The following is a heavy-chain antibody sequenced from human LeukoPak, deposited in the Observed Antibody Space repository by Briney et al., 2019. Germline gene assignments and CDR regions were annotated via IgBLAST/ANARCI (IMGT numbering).Heavy chain of an antibody. CDR2: ISGGGHII. Sequence: GGSLRLSCAASGFTFSTYEMNWVRQAPGKGPEWVSYISGGGHIISYADSVKGRFTISRDDAKNSLYLQMDSLTDEDTALYYCARERLYCGGDCLELWGQRTLVTVSS. D-gene: IGHD2-21*02. J-gene: IGHJ4*02. CDR1: GFTFSTYE. CDR3: ARERLYCGGDCLEL. V-gene: IGHV3-48*03.